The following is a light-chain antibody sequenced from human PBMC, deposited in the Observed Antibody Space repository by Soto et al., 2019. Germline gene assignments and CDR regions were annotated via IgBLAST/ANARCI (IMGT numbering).Light chain of an antibody. J-gene: IGKJ1*01. CDR2: GAS. V-gene: IGKV3-15*01. CDR3: QQYNNWWT. CDR1: QSINSN. Sequence: VMPQSQATLSVSPGASATLSCAASQSINSNLAWYQQRPGQAPRLLIYGASTRATGIPARFSGTGSGTEFTLTISSLQSEDFAVDDCQQYNNWWTFGQGTKVDIK.